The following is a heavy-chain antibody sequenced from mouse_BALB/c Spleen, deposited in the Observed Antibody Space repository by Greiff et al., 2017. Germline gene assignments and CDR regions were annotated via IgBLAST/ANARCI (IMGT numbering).Heavy chain of an antibody. Sequence: VQLQESGAELAKPGASVKMSCKASGYTFTSYWMHWVKQRPGQGLEWIGYINPSTGYTEYNQKFKDKATLTADKSSSTAYMQLSSLTSEDSAVYYCARSYYRYDRGAWFAYWGQGTLVTVSA. J-gene: IGHJ3*01. V-gene: IGHV1-7*01. D-gene: IGHD2-14*01. CDR3: ARSYYRYDRGAWFAY. CDR1: GYTFTSYW. CDR2: INPSTGYT.